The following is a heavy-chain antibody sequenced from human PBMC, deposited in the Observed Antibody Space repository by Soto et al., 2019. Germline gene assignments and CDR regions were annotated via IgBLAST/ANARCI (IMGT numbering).Heavy chain of an antibody. CDR3: AASPSFWQNYYYGAMDV. CDR2: MNPNSGNT. Sequence: ASVTVSCKASGYRNPIYDSNWGRKNHRQGLEWMGWMNPNSGNTGYAQKFQERVTITRDLSTNTIYMDLSGLRSEDTAVYYCAASPSFWQNYYYGAMDVWGQGTTVTVSS. V-gene: IGHV1-8*01. CDR1: GYRNPIYD. J-gene: IGHJ6*02.